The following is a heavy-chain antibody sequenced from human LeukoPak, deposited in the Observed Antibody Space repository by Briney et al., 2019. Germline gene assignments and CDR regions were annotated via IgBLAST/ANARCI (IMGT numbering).Heavy chain of an antibody. D-gene: IGHD5-18*01. J-gene: IGHJ3*02. V-gene: IGHV1-69*04. CDR3: ARDRGYTYGLIAFDI. CDR2: IIPIFGIA. CDR1: GGTFSSYA. Sequence: SVKVSCMASGGTFSSYAISWVRQAPGQGLEWMGRIIPIFGIANYAQKFQGRVTITADKSTSTAYMELSSLRSEDTAVYYCARDRGYTYGLIAFDIWGQGTMVTVSS.